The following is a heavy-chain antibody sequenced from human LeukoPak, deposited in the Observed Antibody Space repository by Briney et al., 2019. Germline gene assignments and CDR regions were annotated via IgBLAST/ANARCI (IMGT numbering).Heavy chain of an antibody. CDR1: VYTFTSYG. CDR3: ARTPTPFYSSGY. CDR2: ISAYNGNT. V-gene: IGHV1-18*01. J-gene: IGHJ4*02. Sequence: ASVKVSCKASVYTFTSYGISWVRQAPGQGLEWMGWISAYNGNTNYAQKLQGRVTMTTDTSTSTAYMELRSLRSDDTAVYYCARTPTPFYSSGYWGQGTLVTVSS. D-gene: IGHD6-25*01.